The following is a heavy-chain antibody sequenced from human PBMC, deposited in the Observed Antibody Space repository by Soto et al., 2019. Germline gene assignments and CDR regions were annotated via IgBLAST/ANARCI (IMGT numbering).Heavy chain of an antibody. CDR1: GFAFSSYT. CDR3: AKDFFPFDI. V-gene: IGHV3-23*01. CDR2: ISGSSTYL. Sequence: EGSLRLSCAASGFAFSSYTMNWVRQAPGKGLEWVSSISGSSTYLYYADSVKGRFTISRDNSKNTLYLQMNSLRAEDTAVYYCAKDFFPFDIWGQGTMVTVSS. J-gene: IGHJ3*02.